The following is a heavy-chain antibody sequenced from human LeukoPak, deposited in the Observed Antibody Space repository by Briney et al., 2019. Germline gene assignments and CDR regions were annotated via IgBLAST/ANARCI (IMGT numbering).Heavy chain of an antibody. CDR3: ARGFGDYVWGSYRYPVY. CDR1: GYSISSGYY. J-gene: IGHJ4*02. V-gene: IGHV4-38-2*02. Sequence: PSETLSLTCTVSGYSISSGYYWGWIRQPPGKGLEWIGSIYHSGSTYYNPSLKSRVTISVDTSKNQFSLKLSSVTAADTAVYYCARGFGDYVWGSYRYPVYWGQGTLVTVSS. D-gene: IGHD3-16*02. CDR2: IYHSGST.